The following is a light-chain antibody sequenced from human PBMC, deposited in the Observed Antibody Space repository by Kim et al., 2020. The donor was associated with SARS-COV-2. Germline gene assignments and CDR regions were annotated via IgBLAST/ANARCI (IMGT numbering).Light chain of an antibody. CDR3: QAWDSSTFYV. J-gene: IGLJ1*01. CDR2: QDS. Sequence: SYELTQPPSVSVSPGQTASITCSGDKLGDKYACWYQQKPGQSPVLVIYQDSKRPSGIPERFSGSNSGNTATLTISGTQAMDEADYHCQAWDSSTFYVFGTGTKVTVL. CDR1: KLGDKY. V-gene: IGLV3-1*01.